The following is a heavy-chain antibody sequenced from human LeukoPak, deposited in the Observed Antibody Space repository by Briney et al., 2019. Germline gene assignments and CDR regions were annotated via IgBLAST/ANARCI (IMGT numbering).Heavy chain of an antibody. Sequence: PGGSLKLSCTASGFTFSGSAMHWVRQASGKGLEWVGRIRSKVHSFATGYAASVIGRFTIYRDDSKNTAYLQMNSLKTEDTAVYYCTRPPKNGYSDAFDIWGQGTVVTVSS. CDR2: IRSKVHSFAT. V-gene: IGHV3-73*01. D-gene: IGHD5-24*01. CDR3: TRPPKNGYSDAFDI. J-gene: IGHJ3*02. CDR1: GFTFSGSA.